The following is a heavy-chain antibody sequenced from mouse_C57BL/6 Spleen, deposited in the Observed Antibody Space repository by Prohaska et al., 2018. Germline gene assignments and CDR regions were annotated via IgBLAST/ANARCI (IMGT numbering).Heavy chain of an antibody. V-gene: IGHV1-64*01. J-gene: IGHJ2*01. D-gene: IGHD2-4*01. CDR2: IHPNSGST. Sequence: MHWVKQRPGQGLEWIGMIHPNSGSTNYNEKFKSKATLTVDKSSSTAYMQLSSLTSEDSAVYYCARRYDYDEYFDYWGQGTTLTVSS. CDR3: ARRYDYDEYFDY.